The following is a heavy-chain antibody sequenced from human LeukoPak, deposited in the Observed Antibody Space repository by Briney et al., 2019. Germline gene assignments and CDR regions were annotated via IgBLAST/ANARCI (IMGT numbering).Heavy chain of an antibody. Sequence: SETLSLTCTVSGGSISSYYWSWIRQPPGKGLEWIGYIHYSGSTNYNPSLKSRVTISVDTSKNQFSLKLSSVTAADTAVYYCAREGYYGSGSYSAPFDYWGQGTLVTVSS. CDR1: GGSISSYY. J-gene: IGHJ4*02. V-gene: IGHV4-59*01. CDR3: AREGYYGSGSYSAPFDY. CDR2: IHYSGST. D-gene: IGHD3-10*01.